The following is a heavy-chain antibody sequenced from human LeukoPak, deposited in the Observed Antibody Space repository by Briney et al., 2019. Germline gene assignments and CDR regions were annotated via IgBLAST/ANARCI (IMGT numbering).Heavy chain of an antibody. V-gene: IGHV4-34*01. Sequence: PSETLSLTCAVYGGSFSGYYWSWIRQPPGKGLEWIGEINHSGSTNYNPSLKSRVTISVDTSKNQFSLKLSSVTAADTAVYYCARRSRLWFGEYYFDYWGQGTLVTVSS. CDR3: ARRSRLWFGEYYFDY. CDR2: INHSGST. D-gene: IGHD3-10*01. J-gene: IGHJ4*02. CDR1: GGSFSGYY.